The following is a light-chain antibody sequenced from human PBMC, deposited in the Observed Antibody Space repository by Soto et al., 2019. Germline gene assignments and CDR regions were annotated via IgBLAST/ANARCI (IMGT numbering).Light chain of an antibody. V-gene: IGKV2-28*01. J-gene: IGKJ2*01. CDR1: QSLLHXXXXXX. CDR3: MQALPPYT. CDR2: LGS. Sequence: DIVMTQSPLSLPVTPGEPASISCRSSQSLLHXXXXXXLDWYLQKPGQSPQLLIYLGSNRASGVPDRFSGSGSGTDFTLKISRVEAEDVGVYYCMQALPPYTFGQGTKLEIK.